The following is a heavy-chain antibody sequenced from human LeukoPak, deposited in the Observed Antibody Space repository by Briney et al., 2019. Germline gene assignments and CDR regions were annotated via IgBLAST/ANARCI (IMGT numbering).Heavy chain of an antibody. CDR1: GYTFTGYY. Sequence: ASVKVSCKASGYTFTGYYMHWVRQAPGQGLEWMGWISPNSGGTNYAQKFQGRVTMTRDTSISPAYMELSRLRSDDTAVYYCARDPDLGYCSGGSCYWFDPWGQGTLVTVSS. CDR2: ISPNSGGT. D-gene: IGHD2-15*01. J-gene: IGHJ5*02. V-gene: IGHV1-2*02. CDR3: ARDPDLGYCSGGSCYWFDP.